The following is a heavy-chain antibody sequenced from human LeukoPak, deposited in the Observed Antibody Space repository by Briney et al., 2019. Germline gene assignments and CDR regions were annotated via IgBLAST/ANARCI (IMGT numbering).Heavy chain of an antibody. D-gene: IGHD1-26*01. J-gene: IGHJ4*02. Sequence: GGSLRLSCAASGFTFRYYGMHWVRQAPGKGLEWVAVISYDGSNKYYVDSVKGRFTISRDNSKNTLYVQMNSLRAEDTAVYYCAKEYSGSHSGRGIFEYWGQGTLVTVSS. CDR3: AKEYSGSHSGRGIFEY. V-gene: IGHV3-30*18. CDR2: ISYDGSNK. CDR1: GFTFRYYG.